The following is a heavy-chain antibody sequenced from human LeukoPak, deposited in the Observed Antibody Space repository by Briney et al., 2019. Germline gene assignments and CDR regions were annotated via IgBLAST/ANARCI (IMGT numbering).Heavy chain of an antibody. D-gene: IGHD6-6*01. J-gene: IGHJ6*03. CDR2: VYYSGST. CDR3: ARQSIAARGYYYYMDV. Sequence: SETLSLTCTVSGGSINSSSYYWGWIRQPPGKGLEWIGSVYYSGSTHYNPSLKSQVTISVDTSKNHSSLRLSSVTAADTAVYYCARQSIAARGYYYYMDVWGKGTTVTVSS. CDR1: GGSINSSSYY. V-gene: IGHV4-39*01.